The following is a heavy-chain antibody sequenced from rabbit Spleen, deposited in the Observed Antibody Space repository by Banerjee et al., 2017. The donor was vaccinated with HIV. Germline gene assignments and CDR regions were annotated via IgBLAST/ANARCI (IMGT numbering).Heavy chain of an antibody. CDR1: GFSFSSNDY. V-gene: IGHV1S40*01. D-gene: IGHD1-1*01. Sequence: QSLEESGGDLVKPEGSLTLTCTTSGFSFSSNDYMCWVRQAPGKGLEWIACIYAGSGRIWYASWAKGRFTISKSTSLNTVTLQMTSLTAADTATYFCARDGSGGISYYFNLWGPGTLVTVS. CDR3: ARDGSGGISYYFNL. J-gene: IGHJ4*01. CDR2: IYAGSGRI.